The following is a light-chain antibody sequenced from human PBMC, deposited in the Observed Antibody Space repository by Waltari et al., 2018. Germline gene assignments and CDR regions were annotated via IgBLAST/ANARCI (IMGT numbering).Light chain of an antibody. V-gene: IGKV2-30*02. J-gene: IGKJ2*01. CDR2: KVS. CDR3: MQGTHWPYT. Sequence: DVVMTQSPLSLPVTLGPPASISCMSSQSLVHSDGNTYLIWFHQRPGQSPRRLIYKVSYRESGVPDRFSGSGSDTDFTLKISRVEADDVGVYYCMQGTHWPYTFGQGTRLDIK. CDR1: QSLVHSDGNTY.